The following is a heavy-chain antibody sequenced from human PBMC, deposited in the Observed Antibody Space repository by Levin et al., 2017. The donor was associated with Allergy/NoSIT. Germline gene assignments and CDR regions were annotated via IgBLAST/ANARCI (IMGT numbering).Heavy chain of an antibody. D-gene: IGHD6-6*01. CDR1: GLSISNYA. CDR3: AKEYSASSSVYF. CDR2: VSGSGGA. Sequence: AGGSLRLSCAVSGLSISNYAMSWVRQAPGKGLEWVSGVSGSGGAYYADSVKGRFTVSRDNSKNMLYLQMNSLRGDDTAVYYCAKEYSASSSVYFWGQGTLVTVSS. V-gene: IGHV3-23*01. J-gene: IGHJ4*02.